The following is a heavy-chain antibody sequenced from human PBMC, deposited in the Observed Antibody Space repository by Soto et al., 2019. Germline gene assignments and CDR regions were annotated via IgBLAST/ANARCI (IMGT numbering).Heavy chain of an antibody. J-gene: IGHJ6*02. CDR3: ARESGYYTYGMDV. Sequence: EVQLVESGGGLVKPGGSLRLSCAASGFTFSSYSMNWVRQAPGKGLEWVSSISSSSSYIYYADSVKGRFTISRDNAKNSLYLQMNSLKVEDTAVYYCARESGYYTYGMDVGGQGTTFTVSS. D-gene: IGHD3-3*01. CDR2: ISSSSSYI. CDR1: GFTFSSYS. V-gene: IGHV3-21*01.